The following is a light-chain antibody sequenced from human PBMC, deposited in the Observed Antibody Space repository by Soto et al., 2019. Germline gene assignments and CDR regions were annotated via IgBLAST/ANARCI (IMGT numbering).Light chain of an antibody. J-gene: IGLJ2*01. Sequence: NFMLTQPHSVSESPGKTVTISYTRSSGSIASNYVQWYQQRPGSAPTTVIYEDNQRPSGVPDRFSGSIDSSSNSASLTISGLKTEDEADYYCQSYDNSSLVFGGGTKLTVL. CDR1: SGSIASNY. CDR2: EDN. CDR3: QSYDNSSLV. V-gene: IGLV6-57*04.